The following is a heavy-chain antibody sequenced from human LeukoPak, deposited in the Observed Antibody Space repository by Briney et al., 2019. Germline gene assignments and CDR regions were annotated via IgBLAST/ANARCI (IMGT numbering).Heavy chain of an antibody. D-gene: IGHD3-9*01. Sequence: ASVKVSCKASGYTFTSYGISWVRQAPGQGLEWMGWISAYNGNTNYAQKLQGRVTMTTDTSTSTAYMELRSLRSDDTAVYYCARDPPVLRYFDWLLSPGHAYYYYGMDVWGQGTTVTVSS. CDR3: ARDPPVLRYFDWLLSPGHAYYYYGMDV. J-gene: IGHJ6*02. V-gene: IGHV1-18*01. CDR2: ISAYNGNT. CDR1: GYTFTSYG.